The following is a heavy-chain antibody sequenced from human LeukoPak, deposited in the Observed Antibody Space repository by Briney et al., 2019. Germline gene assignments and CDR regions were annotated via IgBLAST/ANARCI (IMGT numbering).Heavy chain of an antibody. CDR2: IISDGSGT. Sequence: GGSLRLSCAASGFTFSSYWMHWVRQAPGKGPMWLSRIISDGSGTSYADSVKGRFTISRDNSKNTLYLQMNSLRAEDTAVYYCARLSSFAFDIWGQGTMVTVSS. V-gene: IGHV3-74*01. D-gene: IGHD3-16*02. CDR1: GFTFSSYW. J-gene: IGHJ3*02. CDR3: ARLSSFAFDI.